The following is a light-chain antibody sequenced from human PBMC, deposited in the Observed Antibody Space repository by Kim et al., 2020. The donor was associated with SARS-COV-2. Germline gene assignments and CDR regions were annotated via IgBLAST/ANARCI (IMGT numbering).Light chain of an antibody. CDR1: QSVSSY. Sequence: EIVLTQSPATLSLSPGERATLSCRASQSVSSYLAWYQQKPGQAPRLLIYDASNRATGIPARFSGSGSGTDFTLTISSLEPEDFAVYYCQQRSNWPYTFGQGTDLEI. V-gene: IGKV3-11*01. CDR3: QQRSNWPYT. J-gene: IGKJ2*01. CDR2: DAS.